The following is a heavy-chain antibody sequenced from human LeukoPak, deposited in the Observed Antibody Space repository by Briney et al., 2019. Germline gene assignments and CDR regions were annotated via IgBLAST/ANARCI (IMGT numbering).Heavy chain of an antibody. J-gene: IGHJ4*02. Sequence: SETLSLTCTVSGGSISSGSYYWSWIRQPAGKGLEWIGRIYTSGSTNYNPSLKSRVTISVDTSKNQFSLKLSSVTAADTAMYYCARGGDGDLFDYWGQGTLVTVSS. CDR2: IYTSGST. V-gene: IGHV4-61*02. CDR1: GGSISSGSYY. D-gene: IGHD4-17*01. CDR3: ARGGDGDLFDY.